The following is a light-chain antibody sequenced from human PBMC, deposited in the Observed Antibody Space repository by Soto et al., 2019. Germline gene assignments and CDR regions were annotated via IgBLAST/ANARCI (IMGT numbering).Light chain of an antibody. CDR1: QSISNS. CDR2: GAS. CDR3: QETYSNSQKT. Sequence: DIQMTQSPSSLSASVGDRVIITCRTSQSISNSLNWFQQRPGTAPKLLIYGASSLHSGVPSRFSGSGSGTDFTLTISSLQPEDFATYYCQETYSNSQKTFGPGTKVDVK. J-gene: IGKJ3*01. V-gene: IGKV1-39*01.